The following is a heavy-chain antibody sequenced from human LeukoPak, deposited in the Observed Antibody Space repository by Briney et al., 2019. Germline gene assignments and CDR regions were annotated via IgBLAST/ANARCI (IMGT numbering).Heavy chain of an antibody. CDR3: ATGWIAAAGTIFDY. J-gene: IGHJ4*02. V-gene: IGHV1-24*01. Sequence: EASVKVSCKVSGYTLTELSMHWVRQAPGKGLEWMGGFDPEDGETIYAQKFQGRVTMTEDTSTDTAYMELSSLRSEDTAVYYCATGWIAAAGTIFDYWGQGTLVTVPS. CDR1: GYTLTELS. D-gene: IGHD6-13*01. CDR2: FDPEDGET.